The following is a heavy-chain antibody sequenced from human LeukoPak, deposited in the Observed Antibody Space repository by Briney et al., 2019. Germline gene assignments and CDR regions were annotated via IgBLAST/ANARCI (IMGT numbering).Heavy chain of an antibody. CDR3: AHRLIGCNSNWYHGYFDY. J-gene: IGHJ4*02. CDR2: IYWDDDK. CDR1: GFSLSTNGVG. V-gene: IGHV2-5*02. D-gene: IGHD6-13*01. Sequence: ESGPTPVNPTQTLTLTCTFSGFSLSTNGVGVGWIRQPPGKALEWLTLIYWDDDKRYNPSLKSRLTVTKDVSKSQVVLTLTNMDPVDTATYYCAHRLIGCNSNWYHGYFDYWGQGTLVTVSS.